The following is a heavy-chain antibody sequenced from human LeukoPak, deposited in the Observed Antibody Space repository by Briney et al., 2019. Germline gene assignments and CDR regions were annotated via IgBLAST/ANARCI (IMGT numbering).Heavy chain of an antibody. CDR2: IYPGNSDT. CDR3: ARRRGDGYNPPFDY. Sequence: GESLKISCKGSGYSFTSYWIGWVRQMPGKGLEWMGIIYPGNSDTRYSPSFQGQVTILVDKSISTAYLRWSSLKASDTAMYYCARRRGDGYNPPFDYWGQGTLVTVSS. V-gene: IGHV5-51*01. J-gene: IGHJ4*02. CDR1: GYSFTSYW. D-gene: IGHD5-24*01.